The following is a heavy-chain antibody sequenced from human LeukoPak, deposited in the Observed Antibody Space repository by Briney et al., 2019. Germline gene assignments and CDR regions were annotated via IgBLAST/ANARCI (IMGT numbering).Heavy chain of an antibody. D-gene: IGHD5-18*01. CDR3: ATALDTAMAYDAFNI. CDR2: ISSSGSTI. CDR1: GFTFSDYY. Sequence: GGSLRLSCAASGFTFSDYYMSWIRQAPGKGLEWVSYISSSGSTIYYADSVKGRFTISRDNAKNSLYLQMNGLRAEDTAVYYCATALDTAMAYDAFNIWGQGTMVTVSS. V-gene: IGHV3-11*04. J-gene: IGHJ3*02.